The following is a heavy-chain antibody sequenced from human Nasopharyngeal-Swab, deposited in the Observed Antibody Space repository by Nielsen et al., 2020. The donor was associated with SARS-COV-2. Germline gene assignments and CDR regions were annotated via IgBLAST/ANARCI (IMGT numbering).Heavy chain of an antibody. Sequence: SETLSLTCTVSGAFISGHHWSWIRQPPGKGLEWIGYIHSSGTPNYNPSLKSRVTMSVDTSKNQFSLMLTSVIAADTAVYYCARDHSYYDSNGYYFDYWGLGTLVTVSS. CDR3: ARDHSYYDSNGYYFDY. D-gene: IGHD3-22*01. CDR2: IHSSGTP. V-gene: IGHV4-59*11. CDR1: GAFISGHH. J-gene: IGHJ4*02.